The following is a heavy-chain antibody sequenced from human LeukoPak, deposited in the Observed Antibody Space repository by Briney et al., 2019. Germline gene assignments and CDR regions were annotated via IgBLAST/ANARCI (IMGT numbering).Heavy chain of an antibody. CDR1: GYTFTGYY. CDR3: ARVMEDFWIVPIGYFDY. CDR2: INPNSGGT. J-gene: IGHJ4*02. D-gene: IGHD3-3*01. Sequence: GASVKVSCKASGYTFTGYYMHSVRPAPGQGLEWMGWINPNSGGTNYVQKFQGRVTMTRDTSISTAYMELSRLRSDDTAVYYCARVMEDFWIVPIGYFDYWGQGTLVTVSS. V-gene: IGHV1-2*02.